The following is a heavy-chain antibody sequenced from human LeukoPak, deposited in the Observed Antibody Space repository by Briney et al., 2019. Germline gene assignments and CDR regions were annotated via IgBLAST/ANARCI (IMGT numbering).Heavy chain of an antibody. CDR1: GFTFSSYH. V-gene: IGHV3-21*01. J-gene: IGHJ4*02. D-gene: IGHD4-17*01. Sequence: GGSLRLSCAASGFTFSSYHMNWVRQAPGKGLEWVSSISQSSSNIYYADSIKGRFTISRDNSKNTLFLQMNSLRAEDTAVYYCAKSPGIGTYGDRSTAVDYWGQGTLVTVST. CDR2: ISQSSSNI. CDR3: AKSPGIGTYGDRSTAVDY.